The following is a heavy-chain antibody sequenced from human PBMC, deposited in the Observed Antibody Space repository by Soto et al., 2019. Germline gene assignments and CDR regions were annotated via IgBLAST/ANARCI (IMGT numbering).Heavy chain of an antibody. D-gene: IGHD3-10*01. Sequence: GGSLRLSCAASGFTFSDYYMSWIRQAPGKGLEWVSYISSSGSTIYYADSVKGRFTISRDNAKNSLYLQMNSLRAEDTAVYYCARARGLLWFGELLKNWFGPWGQGTLVTVSS. V-gene: IGHV3-11*01. CDR1: GFTFSDYY. CDR3: ARARGLLWFGELLKNWFGP. J-gene: IGHJ5*02. CDR2: ISSSGSTI.